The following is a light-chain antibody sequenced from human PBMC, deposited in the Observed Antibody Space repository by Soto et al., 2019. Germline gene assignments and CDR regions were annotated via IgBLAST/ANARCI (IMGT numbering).Light chain of an antibody. V-gene: IGKV3-15*01. Sequence: EIAMTQSPATLSASAGERATLSCWASQSVNTNLAWYQQKPGQAPRLLIYGASTWATGIPARFSGSGSGTEFTVTISSLQSEDFAVYYCLQYNNWPHTFGGGTKVEIK. CDR2: GAS. J-gene: IGKJ4*01. CDR3: LQYNNWPHT. CDR1: QSVNTN.